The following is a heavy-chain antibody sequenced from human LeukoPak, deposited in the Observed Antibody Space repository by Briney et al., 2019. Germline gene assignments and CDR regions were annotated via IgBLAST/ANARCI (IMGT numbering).Heavy chain of an antibody. D-gene: IGHD2-15*01. CDR1: GDSVSSNSAA. J-gene: IGHJ6*02. CDR2: TYYRSKWYN. CDR3: ARDSCSGGSCYSCYYYYYGMDV. V-gene: IGHV6-1*01. Sequence: SQTLSLTCAISGDSVSSNSAAWNWIRQSPSRGLEWLGRTYYRSKWYNDYAVSVKSRITINPDTSKNQFSLQLNSVTPEDTAVYYCARDSCSGGSCYSCYYYYYGMDVWGQGTTVTVSS.